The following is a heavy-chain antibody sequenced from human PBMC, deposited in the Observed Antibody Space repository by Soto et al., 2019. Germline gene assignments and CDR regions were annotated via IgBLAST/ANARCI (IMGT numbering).Heavy chain of an antibody. CDR1: GFTFSSYA. Sequence: QVQLVESGGGVVQPGRSLRLSCAASGFTFSSYAMHWVRQAPGKGLVWVAVISYDGSNKYYADSVKGRFTISRDNSKNTLYLQMNSLRAEDTAVYYCARDSSGYGDYFDYWGQGTLVTVSS. J-gene: IGHJ4*02. CDR2: ISYDGSNK. V-gene: IGHV3-30-3*01. CDR3: ARDSSGYGDYFDY. D-gene: IGHD6-19*01.